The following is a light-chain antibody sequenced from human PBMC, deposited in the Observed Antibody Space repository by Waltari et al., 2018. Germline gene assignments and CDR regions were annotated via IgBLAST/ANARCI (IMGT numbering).Light chain of an antibody. CDR3: QVWDDTTNSGV. J-gene: IGLJ3*02. Sequence: YVLTQLPSVSVAPGKTATLTCGGENIETKSVNWYQQKPGQAPGLVLFYDTDRPSGIPDRFSGSNSGNTATLTISWVEAGDEADYHCQVWDDTTNSGVFGGGTRLTVL. V-gene: IGLV3-21*04. CDR2: YDT. CDR1: NIETKS.